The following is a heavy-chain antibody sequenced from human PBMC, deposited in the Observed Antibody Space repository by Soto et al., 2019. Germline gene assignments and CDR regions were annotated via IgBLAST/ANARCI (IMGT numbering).Heavy chain of an antibody. Sequence: GGSLRLSCAASGFTFSSYAMSWVRQAPGKGLEWVSAISGSGGSTYYADSVKGRFTISRDNSKNTLYLQMNSLRAEDTAVYYCAKESGYSSSWRELINDYWGQGTLVTVSS. CDR3: AKESGYSSSWRELINDY. CDR2: ISGSGGST. CDR1: GFTFSSYA. J-gene: IGHJ4*02. D-gene: IGHD6-13*01. V-gene: IGHV3-23*01.